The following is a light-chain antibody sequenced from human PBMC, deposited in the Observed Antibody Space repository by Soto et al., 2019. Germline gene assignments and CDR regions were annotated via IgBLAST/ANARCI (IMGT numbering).Light chain of an antibody. CDR2: GAS. V-gene: IGKV3-20*01. Sequence: ENGLTQSPGTLPLSPGERATLSCRASQSVRSSYLTWYQQKTGQAPRLLIYGASSRATDIPDTFSGSGSGTDFTLTISRLEPEDLAVYYCQQYDSSPVSFGQGTNLDIK. CDR3: QQYDSSPVS. CDR1: QSVRSSY. J-gene: IGKJ2*01.